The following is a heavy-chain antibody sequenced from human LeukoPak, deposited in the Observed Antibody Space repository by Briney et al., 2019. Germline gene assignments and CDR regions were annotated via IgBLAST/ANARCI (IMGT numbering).Heavy chain of an antibody. CDR2: ISSSSSYI. J-gene: IGHJ6*02. D-gene: IGHD2-2*01. V-gene: IGHV3-21*01. CDR3: ARDRGSTSGIYYYGMDV. Sequence: GGSLRLSCAASGFTFSSYSMNWVRQAPGKGLEWVSSISSSSSYIYYADSVKGRFTISRDNAKNSLYLQMNSLRAEDTAVYYCARDRGSTSGIYYYGMDVWGQGTTVTVSS. CDR1: GFTFSSYS.